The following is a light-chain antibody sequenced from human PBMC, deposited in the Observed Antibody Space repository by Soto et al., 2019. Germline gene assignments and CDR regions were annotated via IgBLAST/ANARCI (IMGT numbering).Light chain of an antibody. CDR3: SSYRTMSSYV. CDR1: SSDVGGYNY. J-gene: IGLJ1*01. Sequence: QSVLTQPASVSGSPLQSITISCTGTSSDVGGYNYVSWYQQHPGKAPKLMIYDVRNRPSGVSNRFSGSKSVNTASLTISGLQAEDEADYYCSSYRTMSSYVFGTGTKVAV. CDR2: DVR. V-gene: IGLV2-14*01.